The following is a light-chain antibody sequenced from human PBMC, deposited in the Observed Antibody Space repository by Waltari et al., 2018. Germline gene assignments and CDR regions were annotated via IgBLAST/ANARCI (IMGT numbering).Light chain of an antibody. Sequence: DIQMTQSPSSVSASVGDRVIITCRASQDISTWLAWYQQRVGKAPKLLIYRASSLQSGVPSRFSGSRSGTDFTLTISSLQPEDFATYYCQHYDGVPPWTFGQGTRVDFK. J-gene: IGKJ1*01. CDR1: QDISTW. CDR2: RAS. V-gene: IGKV1-12*01. CDR3: QHYDGVPPWT.